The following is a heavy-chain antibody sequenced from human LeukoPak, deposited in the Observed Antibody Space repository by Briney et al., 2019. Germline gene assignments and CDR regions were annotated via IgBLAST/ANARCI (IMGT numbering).Heavy chain of an antibody. CDR2: IFYSGST. CDR1: GSISSYY. J-gene: IGHJ3*01. D-gene: IGHD1-26*01. Sequence: PSETLSLTCTVSGSISSYYWSWIRQPPGKGLEWIGYIFYSGSTNYNPSLKSRVTISIDTSKNQFSLNLRSVTAADTAVYYRAKYSGSLDAFDFWGQGTMVTVSS. CDR3: AKYSGSLDAFDF. V-gene: IGHV4-59*08.